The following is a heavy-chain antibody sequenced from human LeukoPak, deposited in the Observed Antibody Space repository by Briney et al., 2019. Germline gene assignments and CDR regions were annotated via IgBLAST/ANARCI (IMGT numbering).Heavy chain of an antibody. CDR1: GYTLTELS. D-gene: IGHD3-22*01. Sequence: ASVKVSCKVSGYTLTELSMHWVRQAPGKGLEWMGGFDPEDGETIYAQKFQGRVTMTEDTSTDTAYMELSSLRSEDTAVYYCARGHRTYYYDSSGYYYDDWGQGTLVTVSS. CDR2: FDPEDGET. J-gene: IGHJ4*02. V-gene: IGHV1-24*01. CDR3: ARGHRTYYYDSSGYYYDD.